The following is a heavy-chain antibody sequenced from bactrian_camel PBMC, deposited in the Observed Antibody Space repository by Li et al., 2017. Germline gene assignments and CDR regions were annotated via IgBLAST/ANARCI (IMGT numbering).Heavy chain of an antibody. D-gene: IGHD3*01. CDR2: IYTYGGST. Sequence: QLVESGGGSVQAGGSLSVSCIVPRRTYSTYCMGWFRQAPGKEREGVAAIYTYGGSTVYADSVKGQFTISRDNAKNTVYLQMNSLKPEDTAVYTCVRGWDDDTWSFNYWGQGTQVTVS. CDR3: VRGWDDDTWSFNY. J-gene: IGHJ4*01. V-gene: IGHV3S28*01. CDR1: RRTYSTYC.